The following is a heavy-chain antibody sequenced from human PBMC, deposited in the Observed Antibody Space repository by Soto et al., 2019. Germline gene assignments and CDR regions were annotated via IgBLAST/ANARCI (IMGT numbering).Heavy chain of an antibody. Sequence: QVQLVQSGAEVKKPGASVKVSCKASGYTFTSYAMHWVRQAPGQRREWMGWINAGNGNTKYSQKFQGRVTITRDTSASTAYMELSSLRSEDTAVYYCARVPGYSIGDLCGRGTLVTVSS. CDR2: INAGNGNT. V-gene: IGHV1-3*01. CDR1: GYTFTSYA. D-gene: IGHD2-21*01. J-gene: IGHJ2*01. CDR3: ARVPGYSIGDL.